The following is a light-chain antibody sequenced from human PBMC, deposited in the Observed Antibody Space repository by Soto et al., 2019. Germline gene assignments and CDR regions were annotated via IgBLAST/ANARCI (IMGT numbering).Light chain of an antibody. CDR2: RNN. J-gene: IGLJ1*01. CDR3: AAWDDSLSGYV. Sequence: QSVLTQPPPASATPGQRVTISCFGSGSNIGNSFVYWYQQLPGTAPKLLIYRNNQRPSGVPDRFSGSKSGTSASLAISGLRSEDEADYYCAAWDDSLSGYVFGIGTKVTVL. CDR1: GSNIGNSF. V-gene: IGLV1-47*01.